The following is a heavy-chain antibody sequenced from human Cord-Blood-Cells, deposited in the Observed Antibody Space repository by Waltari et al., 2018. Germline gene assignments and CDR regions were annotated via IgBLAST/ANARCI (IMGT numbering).Heavy chain of an antibody. CDR3: AADRGVVVVPAARDYYYMDV. V-gene: IGHV1-58*01. Sequence: QMQLVQSGPEVKKPGTSVEVSCKASGFTFTSSAVQWVRQARGQRLEWIGWIVVGSGNTNNAQKFQEIVTITRDMDTSTAYMELSSLRSADTAVYYCAADRGVVVVPAARDYYYMDVWGKGTTVTVSS. CDR1: GFTFTSSA. D-gene: IGHD2-2*01. J-gene: IGHJ6*03. CDR2: IVVGSGNT.